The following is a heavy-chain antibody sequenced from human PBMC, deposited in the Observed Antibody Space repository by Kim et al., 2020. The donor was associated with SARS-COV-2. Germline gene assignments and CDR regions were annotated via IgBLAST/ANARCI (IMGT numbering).Heavy chain of an antibody. V-gene: IGHV1-69*13. D-gene: IGHD2-8*02. CDR2: IIPIFGTA. CDR3: ARLVVYAVTDY. CDR1: GGTFSSYA. J-gene: IGHJ4*02. Sequence: SVKVSCKASGGTFSSYAISWVRQAPGQGLEWMGGIIPIFGTASYAQKFQGRVTITADESTSTAYMELSSLRSEDTAVYYCARLVVYAVTDYWGQGTRVNVSS.